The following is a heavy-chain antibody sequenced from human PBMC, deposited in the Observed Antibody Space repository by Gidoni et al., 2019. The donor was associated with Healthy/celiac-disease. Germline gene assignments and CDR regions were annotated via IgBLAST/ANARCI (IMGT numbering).Heavy chain of an antibody. CDR2: IYWNDDK. CDR3: AHSGYYYDSSGYYYVPPFDY. D-gene: IGHD3-22*01. V-gene: IGHV2-5*01. CDR1: GFSLSTSGVG. Sequence: QITLKESGPTLVKPTQTLTLTCTFSGFSLSTSGVGVGWIRQPPGKALEWLALIYWNDDKRYSPSLKSRLTITKDTSKNQVVLTMTNMDPVDTATYYCAHSGYYYDSSGYYYVPPFDYWGQGTLVTVSS. J-gene: IGHJ4*02.